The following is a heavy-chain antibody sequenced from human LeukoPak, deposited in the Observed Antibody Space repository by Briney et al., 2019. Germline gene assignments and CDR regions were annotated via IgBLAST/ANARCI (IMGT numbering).Heavy chain of an antibody. CDR1: GFTFSSYA. CDR2: ISYDGSNK. D-gene: IGHD5-24*01. J-gene: IGHJ4*02. V-gene: IGHV3-30*04. CDR3: ARSRDGYQYYFDY. Sequence: GGSLRLSCAASGFTFSSYAMHWVRQAPGKGLEWVAVISYDGSNKYYADSVKGLFTISRDNSKNTLFLQMNSLRAEDTAVYYCARSRDGYQYYFDYWGQGTLVTVSS.